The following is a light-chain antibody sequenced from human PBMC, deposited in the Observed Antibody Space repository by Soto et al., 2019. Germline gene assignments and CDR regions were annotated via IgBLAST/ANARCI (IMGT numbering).Light chain of an antibody. J-gene: IGKJ1*01. Sequence: ETVMTQSPATLSLSPGERATLSCTASQSVSSKLAWYQQKPGQAPRLLIFAASTWATGIPAGFRGSGSGTAFTLTIGSRKSENFAFFYCHQYIFWPTFGQGTK. CDR2: AAS. V-gene: IGKV3-15*01. CDR1: QSVSSK. CDR3: HQYIFWPT.